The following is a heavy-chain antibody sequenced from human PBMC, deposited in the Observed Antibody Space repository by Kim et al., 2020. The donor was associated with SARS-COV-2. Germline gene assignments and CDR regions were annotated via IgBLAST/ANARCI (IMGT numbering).Heavy chain of an antibody. CDR1: GFTFSSYA. CDR2: ISGSGGST. Sequence: AGSLRLSCAASGFTFSSYAMSWVRQAPGKGLEWVSAISGSGGSTYYADSVKGRFTISRDNSKNTLYLQMNSLRAEDTAVYYCAKDISIEITIFGVVTKPLFDYWGQGTLVTVSS. V-gene: IGHV3-23*01. J-gene: IGHJ4*02. CDR3: AKDISIEITIFGVVTKPLFDY. D-gene: IGHD3-3*01.